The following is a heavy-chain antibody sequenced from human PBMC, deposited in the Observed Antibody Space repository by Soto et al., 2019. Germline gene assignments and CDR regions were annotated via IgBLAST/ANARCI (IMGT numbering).Heavy chain of an antibody. D-gene: IGHD3-3*01. CDR3: ARGRTHYDFWSGYPNYYLDY. J-gene: IGHJ4*02. CDR2: INPNSGGA. V-gene: IGHV1-2*04. Sequence: QVPLVQSGAEVKKPGASVKVSCKASGYTFTGYYIHWVRQAPGQGLEWMGWINPNSGGANCAQKFQGWVTMTRDTPISTAYMELSRLRSDDTAVYYCARGRTHYDFWSGYPNYYLDYWGQGTLVTVSS. CDR1: GYTFTGYY.